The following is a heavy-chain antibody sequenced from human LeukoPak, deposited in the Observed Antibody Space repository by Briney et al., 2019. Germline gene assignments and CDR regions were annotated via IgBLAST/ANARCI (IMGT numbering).Heavy chain of an antibody. CDR1: GGSISSTYW. CDR3: ARLGASGSYNPFDY. D-gene: IGHD3-10*01. J-gene: IGHJ4*02. V-gene: IGHV4-4*02. CDR2: IYHSGST. Sequence: SETLSLTCAVSGGSISSTYWWSWVRQPPGKGLEWIGEIYHSGSTNYNPSLKSRVTISVDKSKNQFSLNLRSVTAADTAVYYCARLGASGSYNPFDYWGQGTLVTVSS.